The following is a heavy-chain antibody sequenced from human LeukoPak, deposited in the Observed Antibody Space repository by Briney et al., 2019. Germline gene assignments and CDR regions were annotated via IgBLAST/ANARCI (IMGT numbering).Heavy chain of an antibody. CDR3: VGSGDLSY. V-gene: IGHV3-74*01. CDR1: GFTFSDYY. D-gene: IGHD3-10*01. Sequence: PGGSLRLSCAASGFTFSDYYMSWIRQAPGKGLVWVSRLNSDGSRISYVDSVKGRFTISRDNAKNTLYLQMNSLRAEDTAVYYCVGSGDLSYWGQGTLVTVSS. J-gene: IGHJ4*02. CDR2: LNSDGSRI.